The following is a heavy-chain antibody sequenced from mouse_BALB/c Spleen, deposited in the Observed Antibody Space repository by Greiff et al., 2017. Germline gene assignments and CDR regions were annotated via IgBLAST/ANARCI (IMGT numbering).Heavy chain of an antibody. CDR3: ARTGYGYDDYAMDY. CDR2: ISSGGST. V-gene: IGHV5-6-5*01. D-gene: IGHD2-2*01. Sequence: EVQLVESGGGLVKPGGSLKLSCAASGFTFSSYAMSWVRQTPEKRLEWVASISSGGSTYYPDSVKGRFTISRDNARNTLYLQMSSLKSEDTAMYYCARTGYGYDDYAMDYWGQGTSVTVSS. CDR1: GFTFSSYA. J-gene: IGHJ4*01.